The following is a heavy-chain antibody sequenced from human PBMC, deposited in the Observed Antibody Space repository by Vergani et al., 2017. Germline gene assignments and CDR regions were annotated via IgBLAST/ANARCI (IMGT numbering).Heavy chain of an antibody. CDR1: GGTFSSYA. V-gene: IGHV1-69*01. Sequence: QVQLVQSGAEVKKPGSSVKVSCKASGGTFSSYAISWVRQAPGQGLEWMGGIIPIFGTANYAQKFQGRVTITAGESTSTAYMELSSLRSEAKAVYYCARDSRGWVGGGWFDPWGQGTLATVSS. D-gene: IGHD3-22*01. J-gene: IGHJ5*02. CDR2: IIPIFGTA. CDR3: ARDSRGWVGGGWFDP.